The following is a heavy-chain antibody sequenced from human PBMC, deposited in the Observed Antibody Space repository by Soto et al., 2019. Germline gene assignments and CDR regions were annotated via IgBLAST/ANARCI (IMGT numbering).Heavy chain of an antibody. CDR1: GDSVSSNSAA. CDR2: TYYRSKWYD. Sequence: PSQTLSLSCAISGDSVSSNSAAWNWIRHSPSRGLDWLGRTYYRSKWYDDYAVSVKSRITINTETSKNQFSLQLNSVTPEDTAVYYCARGAAMVTYYYYYGMEVWGPGTTVTVSS. D-gene: IGHD5-18*01. V-gene: IGHV6-1*01. CDR3: ARGAAMVTYYYYYGMEV. J-gene: IGHJ6*02.